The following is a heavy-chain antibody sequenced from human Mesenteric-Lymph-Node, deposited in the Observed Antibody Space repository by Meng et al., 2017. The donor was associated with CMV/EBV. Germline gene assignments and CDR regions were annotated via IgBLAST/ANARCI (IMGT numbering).Heavy chain of an antibody. V-gene: IGHV4-38-2*02. CDR1: GFSISSGHY. CDR2: TYHSGYT. J-gene: IGHJ4*02. D-gene: IGHD3-3*01. CDR3: ARGDYWSGQDY. Sequence: SETLSLTCTVSGFSISSGHYWGWIRQPPGKGLEWIGSTYHSGYTYYNPSLKSRVTISVDTSKNQLSLTLTSVTAADTAVYYCARGDYWSGQDYWGQGTLVTVSS.